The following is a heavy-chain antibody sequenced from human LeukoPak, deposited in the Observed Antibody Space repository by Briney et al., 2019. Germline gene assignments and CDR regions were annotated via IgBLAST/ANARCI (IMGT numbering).Heavy chain of an antibody. Sequence: SETLSLTCAVYGGSFSGYYWSWIRQPPGKGLEWIGEINHSGSTNYNPSLKSRVTISVDTSKNQFSLKLSSVTAAGTAVYYCARAMTYYYGSGNVFDPWGQGTLVTVSS. CDR1: GGSFSGYY. J-gene: IGHJ5*02. D-gene: IGHD3-10*01. CDR3: ARAMTYYYGSGNVFDP. CDR2: INHSGST. V-gene: IGHV4-34*01.